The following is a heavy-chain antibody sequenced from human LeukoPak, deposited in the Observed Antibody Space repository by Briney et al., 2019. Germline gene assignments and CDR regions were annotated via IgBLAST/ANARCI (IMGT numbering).Heavy chain of an antibody. V-gene: IGHV4-59*11. J-gene: IGHJ4*02. Sequence: PSETLSLTCTVSGASISSHYWSWIRQPPGKGLEWIGYIYYSGSTSYNPSLKSRVTISVDTSKNQFSLKLTSVTAADMAVYYCARAGYSYGYYVDYWGQGTLVTVSS. CDR2: IYYSGST. CDR3: ARAGYSYGYYVDY. D-gene: IGHD5-18*01. CDR1: GASISSHY.